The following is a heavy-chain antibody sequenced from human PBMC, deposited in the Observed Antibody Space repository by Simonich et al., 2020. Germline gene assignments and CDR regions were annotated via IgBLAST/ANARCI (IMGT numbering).Heavy chain of an antibody. Sequence: QVQLQQWGAGLLKPSETLSLTCTVSGGSISSSSYYWGWIRQPPGKGLEWIGSIYYSGSTYYNPSLKSRVTISVDTSKNQFSLKLSSVTAADTAVYYCARRPRLTNFADAFDIWGQGTMVTVSS. CDR2: IYYSGST. D-gene: IGHD4-4*01. J-gene: IGHJ3*02. CDR3: ARRPRLTNFADAFDI. CDR1: GGSISSSSYY. V-gene: IGHV4-39*01.